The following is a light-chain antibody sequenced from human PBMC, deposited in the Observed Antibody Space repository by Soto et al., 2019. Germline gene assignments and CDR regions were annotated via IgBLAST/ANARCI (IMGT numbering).Light chain of an antibody. V-gene: IGKV3-15*01. Sequence: PGETATLSCSASQSVSSNLAWYQQKPGQAPRLLIYGASTRATDIPARFSGSGSGTEFTLTISSLQSEDFAVYYCQQYNNFWTFGQGTKVEIK. CDR3: QQYNNFWT. CDR2: GAS. CDR1: QSVSSN. J-gene: IGKJ1*01.